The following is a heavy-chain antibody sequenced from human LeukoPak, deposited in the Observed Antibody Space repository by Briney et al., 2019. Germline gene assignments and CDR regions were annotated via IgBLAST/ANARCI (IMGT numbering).Heavy chain of an antibody. CDR3: ARIPRTKHKPRDYYYGMDV. V-gene: IGHV4-34*01. J-gene: IGHJ6*02. CDR2: INHSGST. D-gene: IGHD1-14*01. Sequence: SKTLSLTCTVSGGSISSYYWSWIRQPPGKGLEWIGEINHSGSTNYNPSLKSRVTISVDTSKNQFSLKLSSVTAADTAVYYCARIPRTKHKPRDYYYGMDVWGQGTTVTVSS. CDR1: GGSISSYY.